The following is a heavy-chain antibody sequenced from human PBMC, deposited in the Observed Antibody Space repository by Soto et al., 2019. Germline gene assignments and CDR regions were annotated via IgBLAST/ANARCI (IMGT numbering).Heavy chain of an antibody. CDR3: ARKVLRYFEPIYYFDY. CDR1: GGSFSGYY. D-gene: IGHD3-9*01. J-gene: IGHJ4*02. V-gene: IGHV4-34*01. CDR2: INHSGST. Sequence: SETLSLTCAVYGGSFSGYYWSWIRQPPGKGLEWIGEINHSGSTNYNPSLKSRVTISVDTSKNQFSLKLSSVTAADTAVYYCARKVLRYFEPIYYFDYWGQGTLVTVSS.